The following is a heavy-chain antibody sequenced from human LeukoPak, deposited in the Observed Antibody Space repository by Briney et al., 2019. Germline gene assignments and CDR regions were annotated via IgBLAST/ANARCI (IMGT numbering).Heavy chain of an antibody. J-gene: IGHJ6*03. CDR2: INHSGST. CDR1: GGSFSGYY. Sequence: PSETLSLTCAVYGGSFSGYYWSWIRQPPGEGLEWIGEINHSGSTNYNPSLKSRVTISVDTSKNQFSLKLSSVTAADTAVYYCARGPGGAAAPGLLLRYMDVWGKGTTVTVSS. CDR3: ARGPGGAAAPGLLLRYMDV. V-gene: IGHV4-34*01. D-gene: IGHD6-13*01.